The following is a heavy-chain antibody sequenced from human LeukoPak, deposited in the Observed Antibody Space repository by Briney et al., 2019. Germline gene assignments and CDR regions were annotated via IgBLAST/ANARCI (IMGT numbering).Heavy chain of an antibody. CDR1: GGSISSGSYY. V-gene: IGHV4-61*02. Sequence: SETLSLTCTVSGGSISSGSYYWSWIRQPAGKGLEWIGRIYTSGNTNYNPSLKSRVTISGDTSKNQFSLKLSSVTAADTAVYYCARTLNYQLLYWFDPWGQGTLVTVSS. CDR2: IYTSGNT. J-gene: IGHJ5*02. D-gene: IGHD2-2*01. CDR3: ARTLNYQLLYWFDP.